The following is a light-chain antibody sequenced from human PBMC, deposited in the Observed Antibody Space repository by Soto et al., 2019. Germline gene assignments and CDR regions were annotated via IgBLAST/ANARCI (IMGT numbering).Light chain of an antibody. Sequence: DIQMTQSPSSLSASVGDRVTVTCQMSQNISNALSLYHESPGKAPKLLITDASQMEPGVPSKFSGRGDGTHVPMTITSLQRQDMGRLDCRQYLDVRYTLGKGT. V-gene: IGKV1-33*01. CDR1: QNISNA. CDR3: RQYLDVRYT. J-gene: IGKJ2*01. CDR2: DAS.